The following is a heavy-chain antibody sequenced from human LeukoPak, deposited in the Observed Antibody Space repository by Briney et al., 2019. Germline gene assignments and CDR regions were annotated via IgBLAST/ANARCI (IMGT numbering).Heavy chain of an antibody. CDR2: ISGSGDST. CDR1: GFTFSSYA. Sequence: PGRSLRLSCAASGFTFSSYAMSWVRQAPGKGLEWVSGISGSGDSTYYADSVKGRFTISRDNSKNTLYLQMNSLRAEDTAVYYCASFPAIVVVTARVGYWGQGTLVTVSS. J-gene: IGHJ4*02. V-gene: IGHV3-23*01. CDR3: ASFPAIVVVTARVGY. D-gene: IGHD2-21*02.